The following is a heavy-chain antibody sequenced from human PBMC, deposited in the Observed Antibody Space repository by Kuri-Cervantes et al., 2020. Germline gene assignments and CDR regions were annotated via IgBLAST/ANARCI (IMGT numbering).Heavy chain of an antibody. Sequence: GESLKISCAASGFTFSSYGMHWVRQAPGKGLEWVAVISYDGSNKYYADSVKGRFTISRDNSKNTLYLQMNSLRAEDTAVYYCTFRHYDFWSGRDYWGQGTLVTVSS. D-gene: IGHD3-3*01. CDR1: GFTFSSYG. V-gene: IGHV3-30*03. CDR2: ISYDGSNK. J-gene: IGHJ4*02. CDR3: TFRHYDFWSGRDY.